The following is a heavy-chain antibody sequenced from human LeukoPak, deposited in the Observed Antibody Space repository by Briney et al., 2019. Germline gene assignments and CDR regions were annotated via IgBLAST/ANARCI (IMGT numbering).Heavy chain of an antibody. J-gene: IGHJ4*02. D-gene: IGHD6-13*01. CDR1: GFTFSSYG. CDR2: IWYDGSNK. Sequence: PGRSLRLSCVASGFTFSSYGMHWVRQAPGKGLEWVAVIWYDGSNKYYADSVKGRFTISRDNSKNTLYLQMNSLRAEDTAVYYCARQLSSSWYYFDYWGQGTLVTVSS. V-gene: IGHV3-33*01. CDR3: ARQLSSSWYYFDY.